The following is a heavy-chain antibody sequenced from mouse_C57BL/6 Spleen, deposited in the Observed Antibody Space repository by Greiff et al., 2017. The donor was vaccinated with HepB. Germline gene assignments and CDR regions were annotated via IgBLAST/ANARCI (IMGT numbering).Heavy chain of an antibody. CDR3: AREGFITTVVATRYFDY. D-gene: IGHD1-1*01. CDR1: GYTFTSYW. CDR2: MDPSDSYT. V-gene: IGHV1-59*01. Sequence: QVQLQQPGAELVRPGTSVKLSCKASGYTFTSYWMHWVKQRPGQGLEWIGVMDPSDSYTNYNQKFKGKATLTVDTSSSTAYMQLLSLTSEDSAVYYFAREGFITTVVATRYFDYWGQGTTLTVSS. J-gene: IGHJ2*01.